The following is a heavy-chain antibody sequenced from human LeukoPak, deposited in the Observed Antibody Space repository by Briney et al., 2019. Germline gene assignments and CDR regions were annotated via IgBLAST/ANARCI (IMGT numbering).Heavy chain of an antibody. D-gene: IGHD2-21*02. CDR3: ARVAYCGGDCYSPFQH. Sequence: VASVKVSCKASGGTFSSYAISWVRQAPGQGLEWMGGIIPIFGTANYAQKFQGRVTITADESTSTAYMELSSLRSEDTAVYYCARVAYCGGDCYSPFQHWGQGTLVTVSS. CDR2: IIPIFGTA. CDR1: GGTFSSYA. J-gene: IGHJ1*01. V-gene: IGHV1-69*13.